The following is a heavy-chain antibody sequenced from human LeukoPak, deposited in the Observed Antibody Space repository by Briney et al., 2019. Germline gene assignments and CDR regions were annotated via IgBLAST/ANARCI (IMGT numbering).Heavy chain of an antibody. CDR2: ISGSGDTT. V-gene: IGHV3-23*01. CDR3: AKGSLVLAAVSAFDI. J-gene: IGHJ3*02. CDR1: GFTFSTYA. D-gene: IGHD6-13*01. Sequence: GGSLRLSCAASGFTFSTYAINWVRQAPGKGLEWVSGISGSGDTTYHADSVKGRFTISRDNAKNSLYLQMNSLRAEDTALYYCAKGSLVLAAVSAFDIWSQGTMVTVSS.